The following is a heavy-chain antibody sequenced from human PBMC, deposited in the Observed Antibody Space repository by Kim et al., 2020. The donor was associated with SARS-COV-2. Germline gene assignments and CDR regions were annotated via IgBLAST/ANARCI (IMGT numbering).Heavy chain of an antibody. Sequence: GGYLRLSCAASRFTFRSYSMMWVRQAPGKGLEWISYINSRGSSIFYAGSVEGRFTISRDNTEKSLYLQIDSPRAEDTAVYYCARASGYEPTSYFYGLDVWGQGPRSPSP. CDR3: ARASGYEPTSYFYGLDV. CDR2: INSRGSSI. V-gene: IGHV3-48*01. D-gene: IGHD5-12*01. J-gene: IGHJ6*02. CDR1: RFTFRSYS.